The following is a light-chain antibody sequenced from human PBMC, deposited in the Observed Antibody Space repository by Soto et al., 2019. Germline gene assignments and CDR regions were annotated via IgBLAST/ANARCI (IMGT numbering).Light chain of an antibody. J-gene: IGKJ3*01. CDR1: QDISNY. V-gene: IGKV1-27*01. Sequence: DIQMTQSPPSLSASVGDRVTITCRASQDISNYLAWYQQRPGKVPRLLIYAASTLQSGVPSRFSGSGSGTDFTLTISSLLPEDAATYYCQNLDCAAFTFGPGTKVDIK. CDR2: AAS. CDR3: QNLDCAAFT.